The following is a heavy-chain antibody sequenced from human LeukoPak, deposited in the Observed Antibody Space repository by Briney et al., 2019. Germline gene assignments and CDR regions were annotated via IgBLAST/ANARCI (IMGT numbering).Heavy chain of an antibody. D-gene: IGHD6-6*01. V-gene: IGHV3-23*01. CDR2: ISGSGGST. Sequence: GGSLRLSCAASGFTFSSYDMSWVRQAPGKGLEWVSAISGSGGSTYYADSVKGRFAISRDYSKNTLYLQMSSLRADDTAIHYCAKDLEAARPGYWGQGTLVTVSS. CDR3: AKDLEAARPGY. CDR1: GFTFSSYD. J-gene: IGHJ4*02.